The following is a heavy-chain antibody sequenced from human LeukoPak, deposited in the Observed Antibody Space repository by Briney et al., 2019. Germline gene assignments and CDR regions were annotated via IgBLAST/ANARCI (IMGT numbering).Heavy chain of an antibody. V-gene: IGHV3-7*01. CDR1: GFTFSSYW. CDR2: IKQDGSEK. CDR3: ARDTGSGWYPY. J-gene: IGHJ4*02. D-gene: IGHD6-19*01. Sequence: PGGSLRLSCAASGFTFSSYWMSWVRQAPGKGLEWVANIKQDGSEKYYADSVKGRFTISRDNAKNSLYLQMNSLRAEDTAVYYCARDTGSGWYPYWGQGTLVTVSS.